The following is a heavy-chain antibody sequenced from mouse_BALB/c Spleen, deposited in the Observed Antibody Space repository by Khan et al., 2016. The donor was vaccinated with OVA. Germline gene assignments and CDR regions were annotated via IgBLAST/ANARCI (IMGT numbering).Heavy chain of an antibody. Sequence: EVKLVESGGDLVKPGGSLKLSCAASGFTFSTYGMSWVRQTPDTRLEWVATVSTGGGYTYYPDSVKGRFTISRAHAKNTLYLQMSNLKSEDTAMFYCARLAYYYDSEGFAYWGQGTLVTVSA. V-gene: IGHV5-6*01. CDR1: GFTFSTYG. J-gene: IGHJ3*01. CDR3: ARLAYYYDSEGFAY. CDR2: VSTGGGYT. D-gene: IGHD1-1*01.